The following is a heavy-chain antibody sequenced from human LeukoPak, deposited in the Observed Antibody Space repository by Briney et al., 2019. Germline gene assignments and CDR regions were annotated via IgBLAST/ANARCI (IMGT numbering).Heavy chain of an antibody. V-gene: IGHV3-21*01. CDR2: ISSSSSYI. CDR1: GSTFSSYS. Sequence: GGSLRLSCAASGSTFSSYSMNWVRQAPGKGLEWVSSISSSSSYIYYADSVKGRFTISRDNAKNSLYLQMNSLRAEDTAVYYCASSNADAFDIWGQGTMVTVSS. J-gene: IGHJ3*02. D-gene: IGHD4/OR15-4a*01. CDR3: ASSNADAFDI.